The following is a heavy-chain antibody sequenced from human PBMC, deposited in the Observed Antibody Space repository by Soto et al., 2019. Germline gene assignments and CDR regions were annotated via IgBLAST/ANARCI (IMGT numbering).Heavy chain of an antibody. CDR3: AKGGGSYTTGWYNEY. J-gene: IGHJ4*02. CDR1: GVSLTNSY. CDR2: IWTSGST. Sequence: QVQLQESGPGLVKPSETMSLTCTVSGVSLTNSYYSWARQPPGKGLEWIGHIWTSGSTNYNPSLWSRVTLAVDTSKNQVSLQLRSVTATDTAVYYCAKGGGSYTTGWYNEYWGQGTLVTVSS. V-gene: IGHV4-4*08. D-gene: IGHD6-19*01.